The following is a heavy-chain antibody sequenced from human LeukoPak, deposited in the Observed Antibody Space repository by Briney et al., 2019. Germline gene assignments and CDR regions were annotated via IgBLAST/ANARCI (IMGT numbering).Heavy chain of an antibody. D-gene: IGHD5-12*01. Sequence: GGSLRFSCAASGFTFSSYAMSWVRQAPGKELQWVANIKQDGSAKYYVDSVKGRFTISRDNAKNSLYLQMNSLRAEDTAVYYCARVEASGYDYGAFDYWGQGTLVTVSS. CDR3: ARVEASGYDYGAFDY. J-gene: IGHJ4*02. CDR2: IKQDGSAK. V-gene: IGHV3-7*01. CDR1: GFTFSSYA.